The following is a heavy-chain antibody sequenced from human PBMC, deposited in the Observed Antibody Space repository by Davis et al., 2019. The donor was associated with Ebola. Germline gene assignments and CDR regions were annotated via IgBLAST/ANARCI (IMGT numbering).Heavy chain of an antibody. Sequence: GGSLRLSCAASGFTFDDYAMHWVRQAPGKGLEWVSGISWNSGSIGYADSVKGRFTISRDNAKNSLYLQMNSLRAEDTALYYCAKDAETGGYYYYGMDVWGQGTTVTVSS. V-gene: IGHV3-9*01. D-gene: IGHD3-10*01. CDR3: AKDAETGGYYYYGMDV. CDR1: GFTFDDYA. J-gene: IGHJ6*02. CDR2: ISWNSGSI.